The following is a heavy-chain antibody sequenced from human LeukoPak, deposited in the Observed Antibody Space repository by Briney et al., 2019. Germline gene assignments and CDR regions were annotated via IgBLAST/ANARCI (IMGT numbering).Heavy chain of an antibody. CDR1: GYTFTSYD. CDR2: MNPNSGNT. D-gene: IGHD5-18*01. CDR3: ARPDTAMVTAAFDY. J-gene: IGHJ4*02. V-gene: IGHV1-8*01. Sequence: ASVKVPCKASGYTFTSYDINWVRQATGQGLEWMGWMNPNSGNTGYAQKFQGRVTMTRDMSTSTVYMELSSLRSEDTAVYYCARPDTAMVTAAFDYWGQGTLVTVSS.